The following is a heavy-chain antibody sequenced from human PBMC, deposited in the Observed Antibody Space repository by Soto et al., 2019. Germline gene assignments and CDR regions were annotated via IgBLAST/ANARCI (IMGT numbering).Heavy chain of an antibody. CDR3: ARESHDILTGPPWVWYFDL. J-gene: IGHJ2*01. Sequence: QVQLQQWGAGPLRPLETLSLTCGVSGGSFSGYYCSWIHQSPWKGLEWIGEINDCGSINYNPSLKSRVSISVDTSKNHYSLNLRSVTAADTAVYYCARESHDILTGPPWVWYFDLWGRGTLVTVSS. D-gene: IGHD3-9*01. CDR1: GGSFSGYY. CDR2: INDCGSI. V-gene: IGHV4-34*01.